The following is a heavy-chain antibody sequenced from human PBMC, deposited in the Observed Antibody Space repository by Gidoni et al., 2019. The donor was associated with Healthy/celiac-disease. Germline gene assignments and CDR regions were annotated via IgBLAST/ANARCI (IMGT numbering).Heavy chain of an antibody. CDR3: ARDPPGAGYGDYLRFDY. V-gene: IGHV3-30*01. CDR2: LSYDGSNK. D-gene: IGHD4-17*01. Sequence: VRQAPGKGLEWVAVLSYDGSNKYYADSVKGRFTISRDNSKNTLYLQRNSLRAEDTAVYYCARDPPGAGYGDYLRFDYWGQGTLVTVSS. J-gene: IGHJ4*02.